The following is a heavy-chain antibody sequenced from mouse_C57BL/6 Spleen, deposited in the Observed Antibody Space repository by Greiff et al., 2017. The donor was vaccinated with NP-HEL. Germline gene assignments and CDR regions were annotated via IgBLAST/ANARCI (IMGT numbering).Heavy chain of an antibody. V-gene: IGHV5-9-1*02. CDR3: TRVGGNYGYFDY. Sequence: EVQLVESGEGLVKPGGSLKLSCAASGFTFSSYAMSWVRQTPEKRLEWVAYISSGGDYIYYADTVKGRFTISRDNARNTLYLQMSSLKSEDTAMYYCTRVGGNYGYFDYWGQGTTLTVSS. CDR1: GFTFSSYA. J-gene: IGHJ2*01. CDR2: ISSGGDYI. D-gene: IGHD1-1*02.